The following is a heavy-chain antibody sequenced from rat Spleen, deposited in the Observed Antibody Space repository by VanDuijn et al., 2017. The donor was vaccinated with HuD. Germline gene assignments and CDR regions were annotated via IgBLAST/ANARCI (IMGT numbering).Heavy chain of an antibody. CDR3: ARLGITLGAGHWFAY. CDR1: GFTFSSFP. J-gene: IGHJ3*01. CDR2: ISYEGSGT. Sequence: EVQLVGSGGGLVQPGRSLKLSCAASGFTFSSFPMAWVRQAPKKGLEWVASISYEGSGTYYGDSVRGRFTISRDNTKSTLYLQMNKLRSEDTATYYCARLGITLGAGHWFAYWGQGTLVTVSS. D-gene: IGHD1-2*01. V-gene: IGHV5-22*01.